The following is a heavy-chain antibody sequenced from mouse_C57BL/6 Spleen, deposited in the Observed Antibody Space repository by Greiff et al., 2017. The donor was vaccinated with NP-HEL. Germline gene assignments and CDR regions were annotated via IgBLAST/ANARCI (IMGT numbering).Heavy chain of an antibody. CDR2: INPYNGGT. CDR1: GYTFTDYY. J-gene: IGHJ4*01. D-gene: IGHD1-1*01. CDR3: ARGGTTVVAHYAMDY. V-gene: IGHV1-19*01. Sequence: EVQLQQSGPVLVKPGASVKMSCKASGYTFTDYYMNWVKQSHGKSLEWIGVINPYNGGTSYNQKFKGKATLTVDKSSSTAYMELNSLTSEDSAVYYCARGGTTVVAHYAMDYWGQGTSVTVSS.